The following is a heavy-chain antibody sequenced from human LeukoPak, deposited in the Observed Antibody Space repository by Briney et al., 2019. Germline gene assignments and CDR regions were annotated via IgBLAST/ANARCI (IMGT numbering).Heavy chain of an antibody. CDR3: ARAGLRFLEWLLRAPIDY. CDR1: GFTFSSYA. D-gene: IGHD3-3*01. CDR2: ISSSSTI. J-gene: IGHJ4*02. V-gene: IGHV3-48*01. Sequence: PGGSLRLSCAASGFTFSSYAMSWVRQAPGKGLEWVSYISSSSTIYYADSVKGRFTISRDNAKNSLYLQMNSLRAEDTAVYYCARAGLRFLEWLLRAPIDYWGQGTLVTVSS.